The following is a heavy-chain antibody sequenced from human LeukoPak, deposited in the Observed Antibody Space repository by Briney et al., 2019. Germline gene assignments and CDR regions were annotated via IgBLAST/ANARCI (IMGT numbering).Heavy chain of an antibody. V-gene: IGHV4-4*07. J-gene: IGHJ3*02. Sequence: PSETLSLTCTVSGGSISSYYWSWIRQPAGKGLEWIGRIYMSGSTNYNSSLKSRVNMSVDTSKNQFSLNLSSVTAADTAVYYCAREAGSSWSRGLDIWGQGQWSPSLQ. CDR1: GGSISSYY. D-gene: IGHD6-13*01. CDR2: IYMSGST. CDR3: AREAGSSWSRGLDI.